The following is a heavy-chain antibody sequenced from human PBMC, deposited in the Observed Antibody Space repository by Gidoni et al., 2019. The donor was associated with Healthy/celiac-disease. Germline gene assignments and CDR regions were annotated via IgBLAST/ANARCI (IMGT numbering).Heavy chain of an antibody. D-gene: IGHD3-10*01. CDR1: GFTFSSYW. V-gene: IGHV3-74*01. J-gene: IGHJ3*02. CDR2: INSDGSTT. Sequence: EVQLVESGGGLVQPGGSLRLSCAASGFTFSSYWMHWVRQAPGKGLVWVSRINSDGSTTTYADSVKGRFTISRDNAKNTVYLQMNSLRAEDTAVYYCARENVLLWLGEYSDGAFDIWGQGTMVTVSS. CDR3: ARENVLLWLGEYSDGAFDI.